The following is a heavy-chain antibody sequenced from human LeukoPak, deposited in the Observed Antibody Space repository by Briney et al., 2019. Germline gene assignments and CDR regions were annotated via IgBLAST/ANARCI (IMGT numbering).Heavy chain of an antibody. CDR1: GGSISSYY. J-gene: IGHJ4*02. V-gene: IGHV4-59*08. D-gene: IGHD3-16*01. Sequence: PSETLSLTCTVSGGSISSYYCSWIRQPPGKGLEWIGCIYYSGSTNYNPSLKSRVTISVDTSKNQFSLKLSSVTAADTAVYYCARLMGGTRFDSWGQGTLVTVSS. CDR2: IYYSGST. CDR3: ARLMGGTRFDS.